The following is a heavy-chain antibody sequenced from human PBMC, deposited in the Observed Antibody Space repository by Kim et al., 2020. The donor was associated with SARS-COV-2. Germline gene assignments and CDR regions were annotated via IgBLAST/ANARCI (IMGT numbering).Heavy chain of an antibody. J-gene: IGHJ4*02. CDR3: ASRYCSSTSCYARMVAGEFSDY. CDR2: IYYSGST. V-gene: IGHV4-39*01. Sequence: SETLSLTCTVSGGSISSSSYYWGWIRQPPGKGLEWIGSIYYSGSTYYNPSLKSRVTISVDTSKNQFSLKLSSVTAADTAVYYCASRYCSSTSCYARMVAGEFSDYWGQGTLVTVSS. D-gene: IGHD2-2*01. CDR1: GGSISSSSYY.